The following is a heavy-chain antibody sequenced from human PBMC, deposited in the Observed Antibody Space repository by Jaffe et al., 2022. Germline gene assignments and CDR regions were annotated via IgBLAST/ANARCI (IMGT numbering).Heavy chain of an antibody. CDR1: GGSFSGYY. Sequence: QVQLQQWGAGLLKPSETLSLTCAVYGGSFSGYYWSWIRQPPGKGLEWIGEINHSGSTNYNPSLKSRVTISVDTSKNQFSLKLSSVTAADTAVYYCARVFSSWHSAYFDYWGQGTLVTVSS. V-gene: IGHV4-34*01. J-gene: IGHJ4*02. D-gene: IGHD6-13*01. CDR3: ARVFSSWHSAYFDY. CDR2: INHSGST.